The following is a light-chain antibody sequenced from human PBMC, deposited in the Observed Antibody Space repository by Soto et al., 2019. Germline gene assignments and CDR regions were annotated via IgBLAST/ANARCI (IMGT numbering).Light chain of an antibody. CDR3: QQSSSSPPIT. CDR1: QNIDNY. CDR2: AAS. J-gene: IGKJ5*01. V-gene: IGKV1-39*01. Sequence: DIQLPQSPSSLSASLGDRVTISCRASQNIDNYLHWYQQKSRKAPTVLIYAASVLRDGVPSRFSGSGFGTEFTLTINNLQPEDFATYYCQQSSSSPPITFGQGTRLDI.